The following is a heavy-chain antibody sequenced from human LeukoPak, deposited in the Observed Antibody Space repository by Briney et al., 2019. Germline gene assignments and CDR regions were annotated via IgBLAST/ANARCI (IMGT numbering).Heavy chain of an antibody. V-gene: IGHV3-48*01. CDR2: ISSSSTI. CDR1: GFTFSSYS. Sequence: GGSLRLSCAASGFTFSSYSMNWVRQAPGKGLEWVSYISSSSTIYYADSVKGRFTISRDNSKNTLYLQMNSLRAEDTALYCCARGRNLVAISGYFDYWGQGTLVTVSS. J-gene: IGHJ4*02. D-gene: IGHD3-22*01. CDR3: ARGRNLVAISGYFDY.